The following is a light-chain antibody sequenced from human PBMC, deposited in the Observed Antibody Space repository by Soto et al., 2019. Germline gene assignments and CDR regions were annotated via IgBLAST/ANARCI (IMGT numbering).Light chain of an antibody. CDR3: QSYDRRLKTVI. CDR2: EVS. CDR1: SSDVGGYNY. Sequence: QSALTQPASVSGSPGQSITISCTGTSSDVGGYNYVSWYQQHPGKAPKLMIYEVSNRPSGVSNRFSGSKSGNTASLTISGLQAEDEADYYCQSYDRRLKTVIFGGGTKVTVL. V-gene: IGLV2-14*01. J-gene: IGLJ2*01.